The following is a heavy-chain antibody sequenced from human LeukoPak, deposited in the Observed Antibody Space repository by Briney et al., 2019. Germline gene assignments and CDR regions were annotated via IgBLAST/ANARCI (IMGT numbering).Heavy chain of an antibody. CDR2: INPNSGGT. V-gene: IGHV1-2*02. J-gene: IGHJ4*02. CDR1: GYTFTGYY. CDR3: ARRQLERPRLFDY. Sequence: ASVKVSCKASGYTFTGYYMHWVRQAPGQGLEWMGWINPNSGGTNYAQKFQGRVTMTRDTFISTAYMELSRLRSDDTAVYYCARRQLERPRLFDYWGQGTLVTVSS. D-gene: IGHD1-1*01.